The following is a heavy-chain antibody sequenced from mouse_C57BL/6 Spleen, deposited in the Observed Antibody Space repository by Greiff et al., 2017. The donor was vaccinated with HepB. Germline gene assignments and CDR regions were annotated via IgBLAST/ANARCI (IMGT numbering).Heavy chain of an antibody. V-gene: IGHV1-49*01. D-gene: IGHD1-1*01. CDR2: FTMYSDAT. CDR3: ARSYYGSSFAY. Sequence: LQQSGAELVRPGSSVKLSCKDSYFAFMASAMHWVKQRPGHGLEWIGSFTMYSDATEYSENFKGKATLTANTSSSTAYMVLSSLTSEVSAVYCWARSYYGSSFAYWGQGTLVTVSA. J-gene: IGHJ3*01. CDR1: YFAFMASA.